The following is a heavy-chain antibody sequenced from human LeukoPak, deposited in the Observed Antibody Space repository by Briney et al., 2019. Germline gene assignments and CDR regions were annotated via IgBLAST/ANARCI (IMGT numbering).Heavy chain of an antibody. D-gene: IGHD3-22*01. CDR3: AKSDYYDSSGYYYGSDY. CDR1: GFTFSSYA. Sequence: GGSLRLSCAASGFTFSSYAMTWVRQAPGKGLEWVSGISGSGGSTYYADSVKGRFTISRDNSKNTLYVQMNSMRAEDTAVYYCAKSDYYDSSGYYYGSDYWGQGTLVTVSS. CDR2: ISGSGGST. V-gene: IGHV3-23*01. J-gene: IGHJ4*02.